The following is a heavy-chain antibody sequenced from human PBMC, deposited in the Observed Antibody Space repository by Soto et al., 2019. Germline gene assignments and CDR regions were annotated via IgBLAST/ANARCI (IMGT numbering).Heavy chain of an antibody. J-gene: IGHJ1*01. CDR2: ISSSSSYI. Sequence: PGGSLRLSCAASGFTFSSYAMSWVRQAPGKGLEWVSSISSSSSYIYYADSVKGRFTISRDNSKNTLYLQMNSLRAEDTAVYYCAKDIWPGAVAVDEYFQHWGQGTLVTVSS. CDR3: AKDIWPGAVAVDEYFQH. V-gene: IGHV3-23*01. CDR1: GFTFSSYA. D-gene: IGHD6-19*01.